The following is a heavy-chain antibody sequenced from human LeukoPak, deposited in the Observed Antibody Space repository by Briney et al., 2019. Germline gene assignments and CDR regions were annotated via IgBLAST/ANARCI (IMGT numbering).Heavy chain of an antibody. CDR3: ARDCSSATCRKAWDP. Sequence: ASVKVSCKASGYTFTVYYIHWVRQAPGQGLEWMGWINPNNGGTNYAQKFQGRVTMTKDTSINTIYMELNRLGSDDTALYYCARDCSSATCRKAWDPWGQGTLVTVSS. J-gene: IGHJ5*02. D-gene: IGHD2-2*01. V-gene: IGHV1-2*02. CDR2: INPNNGGT. CDR1: GYTFTVYY.